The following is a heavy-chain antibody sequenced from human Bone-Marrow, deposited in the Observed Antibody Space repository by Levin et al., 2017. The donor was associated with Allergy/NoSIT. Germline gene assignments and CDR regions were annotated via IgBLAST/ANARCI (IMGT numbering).Heavy chain of an antibody. J-gene: IGHJ4*02. CDR2: INNDGSST. D-gene: IGHD6-19*01. CDR1: GFTLSDYW. CDR3: VRTLGWRNPFDS. V-gene: IGHV3-74*01. Sequence: GGSLRLSCAASGFTLSDYWMHWVRQAPGKGLVWVSRINNDGSSTIYADSVRGRFTISRDNAKNTLYLQMSGLRVEDTAVYYCVRTLGWRNPFDSWGQGSLVTVSS.